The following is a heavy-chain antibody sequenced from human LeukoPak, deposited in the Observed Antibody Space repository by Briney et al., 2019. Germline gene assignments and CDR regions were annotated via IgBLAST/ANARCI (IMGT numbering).Heavy chain of an antibody. V-gene: IGHV4-39*01. CDR3: ARLPYYYDSSGYTFDI. Sequence: PSGTLSLTCTVSGGSISSSSYYWGWIRQPPGKGLQWIGTIYYSGSTYYNPSLKSRVTISVDTSKNQFSLKLSSVSAADTAVYYCARLPYYYDSSGYTFDIWGQGTMVTVSS. CDR1: GGSISSSSYY. CDR2: IYYSGST. D-gene: IGHD3-22*01. J-gene: IGHJ3*02.